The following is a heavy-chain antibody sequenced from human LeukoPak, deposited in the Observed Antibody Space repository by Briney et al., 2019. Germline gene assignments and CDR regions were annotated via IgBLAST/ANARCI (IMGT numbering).Heavy chain of an antibody. CDR2: MNPNSGNT. CDR1: GYTFTTHE. D-gene: IGHD3-3*01. CDR3: ARGPYDFWSCYHYPH. J-gene: IGHJ4*02. Sequence: GATLKVSCRASGYTFTTHEINWVRQATGQGLEWMGWMNPNSGNTGYAQKFQGRVTMTRNTSISTAYMELSSLRSEDTAVYYCARGPYDFWSCYHYPHWGQGTLVTVSS. V-gene: IGHV1-8*01.